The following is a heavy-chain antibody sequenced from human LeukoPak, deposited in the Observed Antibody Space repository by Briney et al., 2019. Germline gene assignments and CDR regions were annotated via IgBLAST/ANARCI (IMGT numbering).Heavy chain of an antibody. D-gene: IGHD4-23*01. CDR1: GGSISSYY. J-gene: IGHJ3*02. Sequence: SETLSLTCTVSGGSISSYYWSWIRQPPGKGLEWIGYIYYSGSTNYNPSLKSRVTISVYTSKNQFSLKLTSVTAADTALYYCARGYYGGNSVGLAFDIWGQGTMVTVSS. CDR3: ARGYYGGNSVGLAFDI. V-gene: IGHV4-59*01. CDR2: IYYSGST.